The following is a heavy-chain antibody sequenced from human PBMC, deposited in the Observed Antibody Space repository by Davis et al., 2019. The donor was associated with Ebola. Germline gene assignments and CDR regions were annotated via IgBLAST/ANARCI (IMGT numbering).Heavy chain of an antibody. J-gene: IGHJ4*02. CDR1: GYTFTSYA. Sequence: AASVKVSCKASGYTFTSYAMHWLRQAPGQRLEWMGWINTDNGNTKYSQKLQGRVTFTRETSASTAYMELSSLRSEDTAAYYCAFGPSSSSFVYWGQGTLVTVSS. V-gene: IGHV1-3*04. CDR3: AFGPSSSSFVY. D-gene: IGHD6-6*01. CDR2: INTDNGNT.